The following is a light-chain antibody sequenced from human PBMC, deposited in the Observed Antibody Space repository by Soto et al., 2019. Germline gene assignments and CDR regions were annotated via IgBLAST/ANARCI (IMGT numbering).Light chain of an antibody. CDR2: GAS. CDR3: QQSGNSPHT. J-gene: IGKJ2*01. Sequence: EIVLTQSPGPLALSPGERATLSCRASHSVNSHHLAWYQQKPGQVPRPPINGASIRAAGVPVRLRGSRSGTDFTLTISRLEPEEDAVYYCQQSGNSPHTVGQGTKPEIK. CDR1: HSVNSHH. V-gene: IGKV3-20*01.